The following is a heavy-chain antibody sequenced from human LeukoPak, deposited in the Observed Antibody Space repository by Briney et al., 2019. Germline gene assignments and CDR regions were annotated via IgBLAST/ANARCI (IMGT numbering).Heavy chain of an antibody. J-gene: IGHJ3*02. Sequence: GGSLRLSCAASGFTFSDYYMSWIRQAPGKGLEWVSYISSSGSTIYYADSVKGRFTISRDNAKNSLYLQMNSLRAEDTAVYFCATGLSAVAGMAEAFDIWGQGTMVTVSS. V-gene: IGHV3-11*04. D-gene: IGHD6-19*01. CDR3: ATGLSAVAGMAEAFDI. CDR2: ISSSGSTI. CDR1: GFTFSDYY.